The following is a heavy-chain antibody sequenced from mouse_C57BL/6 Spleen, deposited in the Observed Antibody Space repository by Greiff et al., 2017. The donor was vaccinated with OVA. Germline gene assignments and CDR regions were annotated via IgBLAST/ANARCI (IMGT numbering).Heavy chain of an antibody. CDR2: INPNNGGT. D-gene: IGHD2-3*01. Sequence: VQLKQSGPELVKPGASVKMSCKASGYTFTDYNMHWVKQSHGKSLEWIGYINPNNGGTSYNQKFKGKATLTVNKSSSTAYMELRSLTSEDSAVYYCARGGYYDWFAYWGQGTLVTVSA. CDR1: GYTFTDYN. J-gene: IGHJ3*01. CDR3: ARGGYYDWFAY. V-gene: IGHV1-22*01.